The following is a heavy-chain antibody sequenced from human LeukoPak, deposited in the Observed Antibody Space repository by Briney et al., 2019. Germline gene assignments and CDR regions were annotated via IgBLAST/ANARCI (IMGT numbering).Heavy chain of an antibody. CDR3: ARKAESRITMVRGSWSFDL. J-gene: IGHJ2*01. D-gene: IGHD3-10*01. V-gene: IGHV1-8*03. CDR1: GYTFTSYD. Sequence: ASVKVSCKASGYTFTSYDINWVRQATGQGLEWMGWMNPNSGNTGYAQKFQGRVTITRNTSISTAYMELSSLRSEDTAVYYCARKAESRITMVRGSWSFDLWGRGTLVTVSS. CDR2: MNPNSGNT.